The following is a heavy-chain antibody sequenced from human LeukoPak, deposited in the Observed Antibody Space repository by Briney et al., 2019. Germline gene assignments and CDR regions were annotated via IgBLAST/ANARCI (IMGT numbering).Heavy chain of an antibody. Sequence: SETLSLTCTVSGGSISPYYWSWIRQPPGKGLEWIGYIYYSGSTNYNPSLKSRVTISVDTSKNQFSLKLSSVTAADTAVYYCARVSYYYDSSDAFDIWGQGTMVTVSS. CDR2: IYYSGST. CDR3: ARVSYYYDSSDAFDI. J-gene: IGHJ3*02. D-gene: IGHD3-22*01. CDR1: GGSISPYY. V-gene: IGHV4-59*01.